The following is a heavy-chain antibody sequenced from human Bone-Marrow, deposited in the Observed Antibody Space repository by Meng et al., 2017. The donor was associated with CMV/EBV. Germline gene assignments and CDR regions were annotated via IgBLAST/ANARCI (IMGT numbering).Heavy chain of an antibody. CDR2: ISSSSSTI. V-gene: IGHV3-48*04. CDR3: ARQSGNPRVYYYYYGMDV. CDR1: GFTFSSYS. D-gene: IGHD1-26*01. Sequence: GESLKISCAASGFTFSSYSMNWVRQAPGKGLEWVSYISSSSSTIYYADSVKGRFTISRDNAKNSLYLQMNSLRAEDTAVYYCARQSGNPRVYYYYYGMDVWGQGTTVTASS. J-gene: IGHJ6*02.